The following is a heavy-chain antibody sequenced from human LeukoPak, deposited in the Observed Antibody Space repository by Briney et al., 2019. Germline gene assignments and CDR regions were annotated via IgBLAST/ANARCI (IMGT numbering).Heavy chain of an antibody. D-gene: IGHD2-21*01. Sequence: LAGGSLRLSCAASGFTFSSYAMSWVRQAPGKGLEWVSAISGSGGSTYYADSVKGRFTISRDNSKNTLYLQMNSLRAEDTAVYYCARGGVRKGDYVEYWGQGTLVTVSS. CDR1: GFTFSSYA. CDR2: ISGSGGST. J-gene: IGHJ4*02. V-gene: IGHV3-23*01. CDR3: ARGGVRKGDYVEY.